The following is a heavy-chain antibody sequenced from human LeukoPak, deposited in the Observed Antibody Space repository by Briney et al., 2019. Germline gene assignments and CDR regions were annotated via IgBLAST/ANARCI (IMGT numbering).Heavy chain of an antibody. CDR2: IIPIFGTA. V-gene: IGHV1-69*01. J-gene: IGHJ6*02. CDR3: ARDRTYYDILTGYYGRYYYYGMDV. Sequence: ASVKVSFTASGGTFSSYAISWVRQAPGQGLEWMGGIIPIFGTANYAQKFQGRVTITADESTSTAYMELSSLRSEDTAVYYCARDRTYYDILTGYYGRYYYYGMDVWGQGTTVTVSS. D-gene: IGHD3-9*01. CDR1: GGTFSSYA.